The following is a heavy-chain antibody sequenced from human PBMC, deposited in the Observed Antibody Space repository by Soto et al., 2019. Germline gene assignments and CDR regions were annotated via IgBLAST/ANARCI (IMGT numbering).Heavy chain of an antibody. CDR1: GFTFSSYA. D-gene: IGHD3-3*01. Sequence: RRLSCAASGFTFSSYAMHWVRQAPGKGLEWVAVISYDGSNKYYADSVKGRFTISRDNSKNTLYLQMNSLRAEDTAVYYCARDGTPYYDFWSGYYISGWFDPWGQGTLVTVSS. CDR3: ARDGTPYYDFWSGYYISGWFDP. J-gene: IGHJ5*02. V-gene: IGHV3-30-3*01. CDR2: ISYDGSNK.